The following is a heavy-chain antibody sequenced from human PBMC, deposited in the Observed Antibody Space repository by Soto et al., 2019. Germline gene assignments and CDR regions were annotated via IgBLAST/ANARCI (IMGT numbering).Heavy chain of an antibody. CDR1: GYTFTSYG. Sequence: ASVKVSCKASGYTFTSYGISWVRQAPGQGLEWMGWISAYNGNTDYAQKLQGRVTMTTDTSTSTAYMELRSLRSDDTAVYYCARESVVRDDAFDIWGQGTMVPVSS. CDR3: ARESVVRDDAFDI. V-gene: IGHV1-18*04. D-gene: IGHD2-2*01. CDR2: ISAYNGNT. J-gene: IGHJ3*02.